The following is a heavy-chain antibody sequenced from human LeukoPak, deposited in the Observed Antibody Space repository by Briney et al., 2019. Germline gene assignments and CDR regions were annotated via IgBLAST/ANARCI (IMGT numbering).Heavy chain of an antibody. V-gene: IGHV3-23*01. CDR3: AKFEGALLGNYYMDV. CDR1: GFPFSDFA. CDR2: ISGGGDNT. Sequence: GGPLSLSCAVSGFPFSDFAMSWVRQAPGKGLEWVSTISGGGDNTYFADSVKGRFTISRDTSKNTLFLQMFSLRAEDTAVYYCAKFEGALLGNYYMDVWGKGTTVTVSS. J-gene: IGHJ6*03.